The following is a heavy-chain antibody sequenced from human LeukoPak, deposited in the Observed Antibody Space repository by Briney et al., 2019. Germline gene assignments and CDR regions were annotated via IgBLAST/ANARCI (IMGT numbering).Heavy chain of an antibody. Sequence: SENLSLNCTVSGCSISSYYWSWIRQPAGKGLEWIGRIYTSGSTNYNPSLKSRVTMSVDASKNQFSRKLSSVTAADTAVYYCARVDILTGYYPGTFDYWGQGTLVTVSS. CDR1: GCSISSYY. J-gene: IGHJ4*02. CDR2: IYTSGST. CDR3: ARVDILTGYYPGTFDY. V-gene: IGHV4-4*07. D-gene: IGHD3-9*01.